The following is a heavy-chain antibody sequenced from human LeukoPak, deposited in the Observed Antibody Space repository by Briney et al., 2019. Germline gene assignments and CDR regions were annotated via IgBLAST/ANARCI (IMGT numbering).Heavy chain of an antibody. CDR1: GFTFSSYG. CDR3: AREVWTDYLIDY. Sequence: GGSLRLSCAASGFTFSSYGMHWVRQAPGKGLEWVAFIRYDGSNKYYADSVKGRFTISRDNSKNTLYLQMNSLRAEDTAVYYCAREVWTDYLIDYWGQGTLVTVSS. D-gene: IGHD3/OR15-3a*01. CDR2: IRYDGSNK. V-gene: IGHV3-30*02. J-gene: IGHJ4*02.